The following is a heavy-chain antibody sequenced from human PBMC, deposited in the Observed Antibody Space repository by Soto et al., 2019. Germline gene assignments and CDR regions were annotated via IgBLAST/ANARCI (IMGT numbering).Heavy chain of an antibody. V-gene: IGHV1-2*02. CDR1: GYNLGAYS. CDR2: MDPITGGP. J-gene: IGHJ6*02. CDR3: ARRRAAASEFYSSHRMDV. D-gene: IGHD2-15*01. Sequence: GASVKVSCKASGYNLGAYSTYWVRQAPGRGREWVGLMDPITGGPHYPERLRDRVTMTRATSINTAYTELRSLGSDDTAIYSCARRRAAASEFYSSHRMDVWGQGTAVAASS.